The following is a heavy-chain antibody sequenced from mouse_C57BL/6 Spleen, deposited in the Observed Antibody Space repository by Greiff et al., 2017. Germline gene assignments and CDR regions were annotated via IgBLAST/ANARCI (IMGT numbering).Heavy chain of an antibody. J-gene: IGHJ4*01. D-gene: IGHD1-1*01. CDR1: GFTFSDYG. Sequence: EVMLVESGGGLVKPGGSLKLSCAASGFTFSDYGMHWVRQAPEKGLEWVAYISSGSSTIYYADTVKGRFTISRDNAKNTLFLQMTRLRSEDTAVYYCAILSSSSKEDYAMDYWGQGTSVTVSS. V-gene: IGHV5-17*01. CDR3: AILSSSSKEDYAMDY. CDR2: ISSGSSTI.